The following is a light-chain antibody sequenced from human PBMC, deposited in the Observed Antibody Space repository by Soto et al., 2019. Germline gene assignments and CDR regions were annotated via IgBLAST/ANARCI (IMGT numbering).Light chain of an antibody. CDR2: AAS. J-gene: IGKJ2*01. CDR3: QQSYSTPPT. CDR1: QSISSY. V-gene: IGKV1-39*01. Sequence: DIQMTQSPSSLSASVEDRVTITCRASQSISSYLNWYQQKPGKAPKLLIYAASSLQSGVPSRISGSGSGTDFTLTTSSLQPEDFATYYCQQSYSTPPTFGQGTKLEIK.